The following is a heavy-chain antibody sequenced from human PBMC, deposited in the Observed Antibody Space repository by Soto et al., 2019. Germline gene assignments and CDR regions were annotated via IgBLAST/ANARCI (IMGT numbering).Heavy chain of an antibody. D-gene: IGHD6-13*01. CDR2: VFYTGST. CDR3: ARAQFPRAAADNWLAP. J-gene: IGHJ5*02. CDR1: GGSIDTFY. Sequence: QVQLQESGPGLVKPSETLSLTCTVSGGSIDTFYWSWIRQSPVKGLEWIGYVFYTGSTNYNPSLKSRVTISVDTAKNQFSLRLNSVTAADTAVYYCARAQFPRAAADNWLAPWGQGTLVTVSA. V-gene: IGHV4-59*01.